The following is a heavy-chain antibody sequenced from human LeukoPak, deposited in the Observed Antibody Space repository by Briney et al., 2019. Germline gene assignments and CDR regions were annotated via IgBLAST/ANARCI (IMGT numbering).Heavy chain of an antibody. V-gene: IGHV3-23*01. CDR1: GFTFSSYA. Sequence: GGSLRLSCAASGFTFSSYAMSWVRQAPGKGLEWVSAISGSGGSTYYADSVKGRFTISRDNSKNTLYLQMNSLRAEDTAVYYCAKDWADYDILRDYYGMDVWGQGTTVTVSS. CDR2: ISGSGGST. J-gene: IGHJ6*02. D-gene: IGHD3-9*01. CDR3: AKDWADYDILRDYYGMDV.